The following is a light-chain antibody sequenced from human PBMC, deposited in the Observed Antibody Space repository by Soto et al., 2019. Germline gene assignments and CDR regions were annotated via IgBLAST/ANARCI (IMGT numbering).Light chain of an antibody. CDR1: SSDVGGYNY. J-gene: IGLJ1*01. CDR3: TSYTSSITYV. V-gene: IGLV2-14*01. Sequence: QSVLTQPRSVSGSPGQSVTISCTGTSSDVGGYNYVSWYQQHPGKAPKLMIYDVSNRPSGVSNRFSGSKSGNTASLTISGLQAEDEADYYCTSYTSSITYVFGTGTKVTVL. CDR2: DVS.